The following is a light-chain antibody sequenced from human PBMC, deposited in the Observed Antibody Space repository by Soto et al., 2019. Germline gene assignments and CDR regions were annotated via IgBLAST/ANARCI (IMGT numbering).Light chain of an antibody. CDR3: QHLGDWPPRIT. CDR2: DAS. Sequence: EIVLTQSPATLSLSPGERATLSCGASRSVSSYLAWYQQKPGQAPRLLIYDASYRATGIPARFSGSGSGTDFTLPYRSPRREDSAVSYCQHLGDWPPRITFGGGTKVVIK. V-gene: IGKV3-11*01. CDR1: RSVSSY. J-gene: IGKJ4*01.